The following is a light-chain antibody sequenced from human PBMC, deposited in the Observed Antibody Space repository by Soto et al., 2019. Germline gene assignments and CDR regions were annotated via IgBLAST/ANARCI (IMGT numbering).Light chain of an antibody. Sequence: EIFFTQSPVTLSLSPGETATLSCRASQSVSSSYLAWYEQKPGQAPRLRIYGASSRATGIPDRFSGSGSGTDFTLTISRLEPEDFAVYYRQQYGSSPRTFGQATKVDIK. J-gene: IGKJ1*01. CDR2: GAS. CDR3: QQYGSSPRT. CDR1: QSVSSSY. V-gene: IGKV3-20*01.